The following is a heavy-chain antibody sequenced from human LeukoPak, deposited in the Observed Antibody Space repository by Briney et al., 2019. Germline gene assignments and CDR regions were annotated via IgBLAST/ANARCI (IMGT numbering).Heavy chain of an antibody. D-gene: IGHD2-21*01. Sequence: ASVKVSCKASGYTFTGYYMHLVRQAPGQGLEWMGRINPNSGGTNYAQKFQGRVTMTRDTSISTAYMELSRLRSDDTAVYYCARESFYGGNYWFDPWGQGTLVTVSS. J-gene: IGHJ5*02. V-gene: IGHV1-2*06. CDR1: GYTFTGYY. CDR3: ARESFYGGNYWFDP. CDR2: INPNSGGT.